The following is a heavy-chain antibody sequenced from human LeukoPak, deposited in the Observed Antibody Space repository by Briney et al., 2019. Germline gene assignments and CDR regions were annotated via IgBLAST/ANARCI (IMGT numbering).Heavy chain of an antibody. V-gene: IGHV4-59*01. D-gene: IGHD3-22*01. J-gene: IGHJ4*02. CDR1: GGSISSYH. Sequence: SETLSLTCTVSGGSISSYHWSWIWQPPGKGLEWIGYIYYSGSTNYNPSLKSRVTISVDTSKNQFSLKLSSVTAADTAVYYCARSSIVVVRGFDYWGQGTLVTVSS. CDR3: ARSSIVVVRGFDY. CDR2: IYYSGST.